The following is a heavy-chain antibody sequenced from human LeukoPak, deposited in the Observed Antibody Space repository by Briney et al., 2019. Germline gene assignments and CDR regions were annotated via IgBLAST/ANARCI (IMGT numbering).Heavy chain of an antibody. D-gene: IGHD3-10*01. J-gene: IGHJ4*02. CDR3: ARVSRTTMVRGVIAFDY. CDR2: IIPVFGAA. Sequence: GSSVNVSCKASGGTFNTYAIKWVRQAPGQGLEWMGGIIPVFGAANYAQKFQDRVTITADESTSTAYMDLSSLRSEDTAVYYCARVSRTTMVRGVIAFDYWGQGTLVTVSS. CDR1: GGTFNTYA. V-gene: IGHV1-69*01.